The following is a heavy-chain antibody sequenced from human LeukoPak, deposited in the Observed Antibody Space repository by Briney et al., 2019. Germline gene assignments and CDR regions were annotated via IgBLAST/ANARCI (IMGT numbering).Heavy chain of an antibody. V-gene: IGHV3-9*01. J-gene: IGHJ6*02. CDR2: ISWSSSNI. D-gene: IGHD3-3*01. CDR1: GFTFDDYA. CDR3: ANDEWRRVFYYCMDV. Sequence: SLSLTCAASGFTFDDYAMHWVRQAPGKGLEWVSGISWSSSNIAYAYPVKGRITIVTDNAKNTLYLEMNSVRTEDTAVYFGANDEWRRVFYYCMDVWGQGTMVAVSS.